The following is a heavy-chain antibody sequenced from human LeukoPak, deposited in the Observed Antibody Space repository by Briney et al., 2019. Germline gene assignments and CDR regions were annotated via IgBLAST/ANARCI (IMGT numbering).Heavy chain of an antibody. CDR3: ARDPSRSGWSFDY. Sequence: PGGSLRLSCAASGFTFSSYSMNWVRQAPGKGLEWVSYISSSSRYIYYADSVKGRFTISRDNAKNSLYLQMNSLRAEDTAVYYCARDPSRSGWSFDYWGQGILVTVSS. CDR2: ISSSSRYI. D-gene: IGHD6-19*01. CDR1: GFTFSSYS. V-gene: IGHV3-21*01. J-gene: IGHJ4*02.